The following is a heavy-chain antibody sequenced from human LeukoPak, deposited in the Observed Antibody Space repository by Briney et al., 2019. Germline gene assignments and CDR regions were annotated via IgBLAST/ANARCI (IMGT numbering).Heavy chain of an antibody. D-gene: IGHD6-13*01. CDR2: IYTSGST. Sequence: SQTLSLTCTVSGGSISSGSYYWSWIRQPAGKGPEWIGRIYTSGSTNYNPSLKSRVTISVDTSKNQFSLKLSSVTAADTAVYYCATSIAAAGTPRFWYFDFWGRGTLVTVSS. CDR1: GGSISSGSYY. V-gene: IGHV4-61*02. CDR3: ATSIAAAGTPRFWYFDF. J-gene: IGHJ2*01.